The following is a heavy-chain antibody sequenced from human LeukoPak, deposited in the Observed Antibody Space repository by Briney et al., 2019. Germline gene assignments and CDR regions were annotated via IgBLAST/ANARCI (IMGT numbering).Heavy chain of an antibody. CDR2: ISYDGSNK. J-gene: IGHJ4*02. V-gene: IGHV3-30*04. CDR1: GFTFSTYA. CDR3: ARDPVGVRYSSGPGAKFDY. Sequence: GGSLRLSCAASGFTFSTYAMHWVRQAPGKGLEWVAVISYDGSNKYYTDSVKGRFTISRDNSKNTLYLQMNSLRAEDTAVYYCARDPVGVRYSSGPGAKFDYWGQGTLVTVSS. D-gene: IGHD6-19*01.